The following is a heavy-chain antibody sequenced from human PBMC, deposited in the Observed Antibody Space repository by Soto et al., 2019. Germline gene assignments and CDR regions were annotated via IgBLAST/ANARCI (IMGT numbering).Heavy chain of an antibody. Sequence: QLQLVQSGVEVKTTGASVKVSCKASGYTFSQYGISWVRQAPGQGLEWVGWVSAHNGNTDYGENVQGRVTMTTDTSPSTGYMELGSLRSEDTAVEYCAREGLASAGYFDLWGRGTLVTVSS. D-gene: IGHD2-15*01. CDR1: GYTFSQYG. CDR3: AREGLASAGYFDL. J-gene: IGHJ2*01. CDR2: VSAHNGNT. V-gene: IGHV1-18*01.